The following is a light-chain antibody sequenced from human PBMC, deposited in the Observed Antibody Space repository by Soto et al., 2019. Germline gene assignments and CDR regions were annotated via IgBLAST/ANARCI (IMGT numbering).Light chain of an antibody. Sequence: QSVLTHPASVSGSPGQSITISCTGTSSDVGGYNYVSWYQQHPGKAPKLMIYEVSNRPSGVSNRSSGSKSGNTASLTISGLQAEDEADYYCSSYTSSTFYVFGTGTKV. CDR3: SSYTSSTFYV. V-gene: IGLV2-14*01. CDR2: EVS. J-gene: IGLJ1*01. CDR1: SSDVGGYNY.